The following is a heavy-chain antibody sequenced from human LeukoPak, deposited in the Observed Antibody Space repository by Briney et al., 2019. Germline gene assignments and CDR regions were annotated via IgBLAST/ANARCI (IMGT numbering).Heavy chain of an antibody. Sequence: GGSLRLSCAASGFTVSSNYMSWVRQAPGKGLEWVSVIYSGGSTYYADSVKGRFTISRDNSKNTLHLQMDSLRAEDTAVYYCARDRGSGWLQFDYWGQGTLVTVSS. D-gene: IGHD6-19*01. CDR1: GFTVSSNY. CDR3: ARDRGSGWLQFDY. CDR2: IYSGGST. J-gene: IGHJ4*02. V-gene: IGHV3-53*01.